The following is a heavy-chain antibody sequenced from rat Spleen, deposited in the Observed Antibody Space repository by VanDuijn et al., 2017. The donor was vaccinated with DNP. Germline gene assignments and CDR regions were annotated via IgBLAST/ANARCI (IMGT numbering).Heavy chain of an antibody. CDR1: GFTFNNYY. V-gene: IGHV5-31*01. CDR2: ISNGGGST. Sequence: EVQLVESGGDLVQPGGSLKLSCIASGFTFNNYYMTWIRQVPGTGLEWVASISNGGGSTYYPDSVKGRFTISRDNAKNTLQLQMNNLRSEDTATYYCTTGGAAAYWGQGTLVTVSS. CDR3: TTGGAAAY. J-gene: IGHJ3*01. D-gene: IGHD1-2*01.